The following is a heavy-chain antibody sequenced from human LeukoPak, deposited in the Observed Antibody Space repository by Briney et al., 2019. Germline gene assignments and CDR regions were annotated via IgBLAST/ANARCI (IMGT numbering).Heavy chain of an antibody. Sequence: GGSLRLSCAASGFTFSSYVILWVRQAPGKGLEWVAVISYDGSNKYYADSVKGRFTISRDNSKNTLYLQMNSLRVEDTAVYYCARSIYASGSSYTFDIWGQGTMVTVSS. J-gene: IGHJ3*02. V-gene: IGHV3-30*03. D-gene: IGHD3-10*01. CDR1: GFTFSSYV. CDR2: ISYDGSNK. CDR3: ARSIYASGSSYTFDI.